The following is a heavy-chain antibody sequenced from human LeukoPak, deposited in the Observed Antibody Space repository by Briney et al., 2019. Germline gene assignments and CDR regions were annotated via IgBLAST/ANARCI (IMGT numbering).Heavy chain of an antibody. CDR2: IYYSGST. CDR3: ARATPTYYYDSSGPVDY. D-gene: IGHD3-22*01. CDR1: GGSISSGSYY. J-gene: IGHJ4*02. V-gene: IGHV4-31*03. Sequence: SQTLSLTCTVSGGSISSGSYYWSWIRQQPGKGLEWIGYIYYSGSTFYNPSLKSRVTISVDTSKNQFSLKLTSVTAADTAVYYCARATPTYYYDSSGPVDYWGQGTLVTVSS.